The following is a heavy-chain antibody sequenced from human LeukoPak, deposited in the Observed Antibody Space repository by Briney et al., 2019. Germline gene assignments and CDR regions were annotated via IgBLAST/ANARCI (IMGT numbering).Heavy chain of an antibody. V-gene: IGHV3-11*06. CDR1: GFTFSDYY. CDR3: AVAVAGSYFDY. D-gene: IGHD6-19*01. J-gene: IGHJ4*02. Sequence: GGSLRLSCAASGFTFSDYYMSWIRQAPGKGLEWVSYISSSSSYTNYADSVKGRFTISRDNAKNSLYLQVNSLRAYDSAVYSCAVAVAGSYFDYWGQGTLVTVSS. CDR2: ISSSSSYT.